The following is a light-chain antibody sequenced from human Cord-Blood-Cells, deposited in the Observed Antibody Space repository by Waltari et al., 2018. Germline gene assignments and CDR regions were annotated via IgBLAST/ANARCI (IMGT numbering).Light chain of an antibody. CDR1: QSISSY. CDR3: QQYNSRYT. V-gene: IGKV1-5*03. J-gene: IGKJ2*01. CDR2: KAS. Sequence: DIQMTQSPSSLSASVGDRVTITCRASQSISSYLNWYQQKPGKAPKLLIYKASSLESGVPSRFSGSGSGTEFTLTISSLQPDDFATYYCQQYNSRYTFGQGTKLEIK.